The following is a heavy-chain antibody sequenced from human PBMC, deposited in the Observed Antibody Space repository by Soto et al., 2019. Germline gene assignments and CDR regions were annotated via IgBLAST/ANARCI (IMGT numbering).Heavy chain of an antibody. CDR2: ISSSSSYI. J-gene: IGHJ4*02. Sequence: PGGSLRLSCAASGFTFSSYSMNWVRQAPGKGLEWVSSISSSSSYIYYADSVKGRFTISRDNAKNSLYLQMNSLRAEDTAVYYCARLMVRGVKLFDYWGQGTLVTVSS. CDR3: ARLMVRGVKLFDY. CDR1: GFTFSSYS. D-gene: IGHD3-10*01. V-gene: IGHV3-21*01.